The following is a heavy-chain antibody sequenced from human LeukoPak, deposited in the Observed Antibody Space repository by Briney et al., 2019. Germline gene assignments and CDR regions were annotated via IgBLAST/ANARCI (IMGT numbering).Heavy chain of an antibody. Sequence: GSLRLSCAASGFTFSSYGMHWVRQAPGKGLEWVAFIRYDGSNKYYADSVKGRFTISRDNSKNTLYLQMNSLRAEDTAVYYCAKDRDPGSYYSSLDYWGQGTLVTVSS. J-gene: IGHJ4*02. V-gene: IGHV3-30*02. D-gene: IGHD3-10*01. CDR3: AKDRDPGSYYSSLDY. CDR2: IRYDGSNK. CDR1: GFTFSSYG.